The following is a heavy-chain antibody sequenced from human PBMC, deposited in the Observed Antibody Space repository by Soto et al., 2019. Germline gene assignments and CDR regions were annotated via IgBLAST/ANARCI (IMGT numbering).Heavy chain of an antibody. Sequence: QVQLVESGGGVVQPGRSLRLSCAASGFTFRTYGMHWVRQAPGKGLEWLAVISNNGINKYYADSVKGRFTISRDNSRDTPSLQMNSLRGEDTAIYYCAKVISADRTSSNFYYYSGLDVRGQGTTVTLSS. CDR3: AKVISADRTSSNFYYYSGLDV. CDR1: GFTFRTYG. D-gene: IGHD6-6*01. CDR2: ISNNGINK. J-gene: IGHJ6*02. V-gene: IGHV3-30*18.